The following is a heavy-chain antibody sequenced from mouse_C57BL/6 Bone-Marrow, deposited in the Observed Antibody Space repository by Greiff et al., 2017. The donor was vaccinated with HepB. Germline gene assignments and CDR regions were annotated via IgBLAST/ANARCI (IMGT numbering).Heavy chain of an antibody. CDR1: GFTFSDYG. J-gene: IGHJ3*01. CDR2: ISNLAYSI. D-gene: IGHD2-4*01. Sequence: EVKLEESGGGLVQPGGSLKLSCAASGFTFSDYGMAWVRQAPRKGPEWVAFISNLAYSIYYADTVTGRFTISRENAKNTLYLEMSSLRSEDTAMYYCARQGDYGGFAYWGQGTLVTVSA. CDR3: ARQGDYGGFAY. V-gene: IGHV5-15*04.